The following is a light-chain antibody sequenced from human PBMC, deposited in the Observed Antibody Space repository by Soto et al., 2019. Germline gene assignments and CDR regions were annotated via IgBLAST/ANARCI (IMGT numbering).Light chain of an antibody. CDR3: QQANSFPLT. CDR1: QGISSS. Sequence: DIQMTQSPSSVSASVGDRGTITCRASQGISSSLAWYQQKPGKAPTLLIYAASSLQSGVPSRFSGSGSGTDFTLTISSLQPEDFATYYCQQANSFPLTFGGGTKVEIK. V-gene: IGKV1-12*01. J-gene: IGKJ4*01. CDR2: AAS.